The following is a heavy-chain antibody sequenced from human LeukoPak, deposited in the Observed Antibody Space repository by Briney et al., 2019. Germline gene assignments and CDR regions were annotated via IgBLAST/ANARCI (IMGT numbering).Heavy chain of an antibody. CDR3: AKIPTSLTYYYDSSGTLDY. J-gene: IGHJ4*02. D-gene: IGHD3-22*01. CDR2: ISGSGGST. V-gene: IGHV3-23*01. Sequence: AGGSLRLSCAASGFTFSSYWMHWVRQAPGKGLEWVSAISGSGGSTYYADSVKGRFTISRDNSKNTLYLQMNSLRAEDTAVYYCAKIPTSLTYYYDSSGTLDYWGQGTLVTVSS. CDR1: GFTFSSYW.